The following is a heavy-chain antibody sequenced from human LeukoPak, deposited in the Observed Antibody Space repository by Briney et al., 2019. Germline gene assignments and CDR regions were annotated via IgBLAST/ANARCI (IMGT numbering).Heavy chain of an antibody. V-gene: IGHV3-21*01. D-gene: IGHD6-25*01. CDR3: ARYSSGWPGYFDY. Sequence: PGGSLRLSCAASGFTFSSYSMNWVRQAPGKGLEWVSSISSSSRYIYYADSVKGRFTISRDNAKNSLYLQMNSLRAEDTAVYYCARYSSGWPGYFDYWGQGTLVTVSS. J-gene: IGHJ4*02. CDR1: GFTFSSYS. CDR2: ISSSSRYI.